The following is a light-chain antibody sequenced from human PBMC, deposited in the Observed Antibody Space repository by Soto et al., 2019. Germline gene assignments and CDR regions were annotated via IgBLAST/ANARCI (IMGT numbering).Light chain of an antibody. CDR1: SSNICNDY. V-gene: IGLV1-51*01. Sequence: LTQRPSMSAAPGQKGTISCSGSSSNICNDYVSWYQQLPGTAPKLLIYANNQRPSGIPDRFSGSKSGTSATLGITGLQTGDEADYYCGTWDSSLRAYAFGTGTKVTVL. CDR3: GTWDSSLRAYA. CDR2: ANN. J-gene: IGLJ1*01.